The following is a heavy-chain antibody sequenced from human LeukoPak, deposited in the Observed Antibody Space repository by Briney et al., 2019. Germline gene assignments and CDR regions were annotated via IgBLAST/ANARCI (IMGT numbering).Heavy chain of an antibody. V-gene: IGHV4-34*01. CDR1: GGSFSGYY. Sequence: PSETLSLTCAVYGGSFSGYYWSWIRQPPGKGLEWIGEINHSGSTNYNPSLKSRVTISVDTSKNQFSLKLSSVTAADTAVYYCARGLASRYYGSGSSYYFDYWGQGTLVTVSS. CDR3: ARGLASRYYGSGSSYYFDY. D-gene: IGHD3-10*01. CDR2: INHSGST. J-gene: IGHJ4*02.